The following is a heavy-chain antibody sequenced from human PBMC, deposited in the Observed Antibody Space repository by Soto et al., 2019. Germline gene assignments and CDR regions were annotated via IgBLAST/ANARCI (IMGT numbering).Heavy chain of an antibody. D-gene: IGHD3-16*01. V-gene: IGHV4-4*02. CDR2: VFHSGST. J-gene: IGHJ4*02. Sequence: QVQLQQSGSGLVKPSGTLSLTCGVSGGSVSGTYWWNWVRQPPGKGLEWIGEVFHSGSTTYNPSLKSRVSMSVDKSKNQFSLKLTSVTAADTAVYYCARGYDGDFYYWGQGTLVTVSS. CDR1: GGSVSGTYW. CDR3: ARGYDGDFYY.